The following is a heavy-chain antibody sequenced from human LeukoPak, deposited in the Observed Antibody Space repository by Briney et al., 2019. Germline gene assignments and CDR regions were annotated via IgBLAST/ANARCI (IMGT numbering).Heavy chain of an antibody. J-gene: IGHJ4*02. CDR3: ASGDGSRNFGASFEH. CDR2: INQRGST. CDR1: GGSFRGYY. Sequence: PSETLSLTCSVYGGSFRGYYWSGIRQPPGKGLEGSGEINQRGSTNYNPSLKRRVTISVDASRNHFSLNLISVTSADSGVYFCASGDGSRNFGASFEHWGQGPLVTVFS. V-gene: IGHV4-34*01. D-gene: IGHD3-10*01.